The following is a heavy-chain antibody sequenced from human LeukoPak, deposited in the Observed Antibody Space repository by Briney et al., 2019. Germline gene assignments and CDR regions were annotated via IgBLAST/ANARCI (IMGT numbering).Heavy chain of an antibody. Sequence: GGSLRLSCAASGFTFSSYGMHWVRQAPGKGLEWVAFIRYDGSNKYYADSVKGRFTISRDNSRNTLYLQMNSLRAEDTAVYYCARDILLWFWMDVWGKGTTVTVSS. D-gene: IGHD3-10*01. V-gene: IGHV3-30*02. CDR2: IRYDGSNK. CDR3: ARDILLWFWMDV. J-gene: IGHJ6*04. CDR1: GFTFSSYG.